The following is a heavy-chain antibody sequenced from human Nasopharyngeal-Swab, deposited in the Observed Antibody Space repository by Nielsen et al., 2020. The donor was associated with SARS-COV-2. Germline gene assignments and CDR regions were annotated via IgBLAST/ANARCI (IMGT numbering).Heavy chain of an antibody. J-gene: IGHJ4*02. D-gene: IGHD1-7*01. CDR3: AKGASRSWNSESDH. CDR2: LSVSWTGGNT. V-gene: IGHV3-23*01. Sequence: WIRQPPGKGLEWVSGLSVSWTGGNTYYADSVKGRFTISRDNSKNTLYLQMDSLRAEDTALYYCAKGASRSWNSESDHWGQGTLVTVSS.